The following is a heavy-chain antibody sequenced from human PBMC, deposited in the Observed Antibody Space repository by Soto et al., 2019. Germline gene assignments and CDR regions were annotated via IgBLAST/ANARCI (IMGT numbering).Heavy chain of an antibody. CDR2: MSYDGNNQ. Sequence: QVQLVESGGGVVQPGRSLGLSCAASGFTFSSYAMHWVRQAPGKGLEWVAVMSYDGNNQYFADSVKGRFTISRDNFKNTLYLQMNSLRPEDTAVYYCAKALGELSPESFDYWGQGILVTVSS. CDR3: AKALGELSPESFDY. CDR1: GFTFSSYA. V-gene: IGHV3-30*18. J-gene: IGHJ4*02. D-gene: IGHD3-16*02.